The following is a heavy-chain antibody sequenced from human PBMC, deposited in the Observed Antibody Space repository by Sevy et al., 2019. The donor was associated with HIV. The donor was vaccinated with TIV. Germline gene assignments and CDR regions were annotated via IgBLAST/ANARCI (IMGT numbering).Heavy chain of an antibody. CDR3: ARGTHDYGDYDRDAFDI. CDR1: EFTFSSYS. V-gene: IGHV3-21*01. J-gene: IGHJ3*02. CDR2: ISGGGTYI. Sequence: GGSLRLSCATSEFTFSSYSMNWVRQALGNGLEWVSSISGGGTYIYYADSVKGRFTISRDNAKNSLSLQMNSLRAEDTAVYYCARGTHDYGDYDRDAFDIWGQGTMVTVSS. D-gene: IGHD4-17*01.